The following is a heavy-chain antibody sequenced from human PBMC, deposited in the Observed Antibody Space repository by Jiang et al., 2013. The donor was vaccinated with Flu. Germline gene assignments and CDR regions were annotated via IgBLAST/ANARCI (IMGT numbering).Heavy chain of an antibody. CDR1: GYTFTSYG. Sequence: SGAEVKEPGASVKVSCKASGYTFTSYGISWVRQAPGQGLEWMGWISAYNGNTNYAQKLQGRVTMTTDTSTSTAYMELRSLRSDDTAVYYCARIFVSAAAGINWFDPWGQGTLVTVSS. CDR2: ISAYNGNT. V-gene: IGHV1-18*04. D-gene: IGHD6-13*01. J-gene: IGHJ5*02. CDR3: ARIFVSAAAGINWFDP.